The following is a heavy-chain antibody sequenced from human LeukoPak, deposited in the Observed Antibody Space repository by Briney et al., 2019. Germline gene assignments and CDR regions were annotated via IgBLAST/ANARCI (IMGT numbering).Heavy chain of an antibody. CDR3: ARALYCSSTSCYTAYYYYMDV. CDR1: GGTFSSYA. Sequence: ASVKVSCKASGGTFSSYAISWVRQAPGQGLEWMGGIIPIFGTANYAQKFQGRVTITADESTSTAYMELSSLRSEDTAVYYCARALYCSSTSCYTAYYYYMDVWGKGTTVTASS. V-gene: IGHV1-69*13. D-gene: IGHD2-2*02. J-gene: IGHJ6*03. CDR2: IIPIFGTA.